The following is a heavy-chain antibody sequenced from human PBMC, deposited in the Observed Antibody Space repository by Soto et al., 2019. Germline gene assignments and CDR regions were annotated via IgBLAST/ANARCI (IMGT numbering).Heavy chain of an antibody. CDR3: AREEGIRWFDH. J-gene: IGHJ5*02. V-gene: IGHV3-30-3*01. Sequence: XGSLRLSCSASGFTFSSYAMHWVRQAPGKGLEWVAVISYDGSNKYYADSVKGRFTISRDNSKNTLYLQMNSLRAEDTAVYYCAREEGIRWFDHWGQGTLVTVSS. D-gene: IGHD6-13*01. CDR1: GFTFSSYA. CDR2: ISYDGSNK.